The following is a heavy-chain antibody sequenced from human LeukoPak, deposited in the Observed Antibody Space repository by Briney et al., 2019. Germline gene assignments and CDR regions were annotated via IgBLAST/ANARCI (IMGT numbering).Heavy chain of an antibody. Sequence: ASVKVSCKASGYTFTSYGISWVRQAPGQRLECVGWISAYNGNTNYAQKLQGRVTMTTDTSTSTAYMELRSLRSDDTAVYYCARNLFRGVIPRPDYWGQGTLVTVSS. CDR2: ISAYNGNT. J-gene: IGHJ4*02. CDR1: GYTFTSYG. V-gene: IGHV1-18*01. D-gene: IGHD3-16*02. CDR3: ARNLFRGVIPRPDY.